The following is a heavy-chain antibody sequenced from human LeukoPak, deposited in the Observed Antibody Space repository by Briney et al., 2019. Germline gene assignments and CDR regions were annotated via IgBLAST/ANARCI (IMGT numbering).Heavy chain of an antibody. D-gene: IGHD3-16*02. CDR2: ISSSGGST. CDR1: GFTLSSYG. J-gene: IGHJ4*02. Sequence: GGSLRLSCAASGFTLSSYGMHWVRQAPGKGLEWVSGISSSGGSTYYVDSVKGRFTISTDNSKNTLYLQMNSLRAEDTAVYYCARSLSSRFSGPRRPYYFDSWGQGTLVTVSS. V-gene: IGHV3-23*01. CDR3: ARSLSSRFSGPRRPYYFDS.